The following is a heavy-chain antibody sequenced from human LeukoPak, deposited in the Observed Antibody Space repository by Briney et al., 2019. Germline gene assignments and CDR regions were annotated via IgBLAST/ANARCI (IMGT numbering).Heavy chain of an antibody. V-gene: IGHV3-53*01. J-gene: IGHJ4*02. CDR1: GFTFSSHG. D-gene: IGHD3-16*01. Sequence: GGTLRLSCAASGFTFSSHGMNWVRQAPGKGLEWVSVIYSGGSTYYADSVKGRFTISRDNSKSTLYLQMNSLRAEDTAVYYCASLSSVSGVYWGQGTLVTVSS. CDR3: ASLSSVSGVY. CDR2: IYSGGST.